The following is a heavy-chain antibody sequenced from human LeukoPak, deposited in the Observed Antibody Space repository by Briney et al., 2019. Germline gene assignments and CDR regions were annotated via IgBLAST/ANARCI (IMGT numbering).Heavy chain of an antibody. CDR1: GFTFSDYY. J-gene: IGHJ4*02. Sequence: GGSLRLSCAASGFTFSDYYMSWVRQAPGKGLEWVSAISGSGGSTYYADSVKGRFTISRDNSKNTLYLQMNSLRAEDTAVYYCAKDLYGGNSGYFDYWGQGTLVTVSS. CDR3: AKDLYGGNSGYFDY. D-gene: IGHD4-23*01. V-gene: IGHV3-23*01. CDR2: ISGSGGST.